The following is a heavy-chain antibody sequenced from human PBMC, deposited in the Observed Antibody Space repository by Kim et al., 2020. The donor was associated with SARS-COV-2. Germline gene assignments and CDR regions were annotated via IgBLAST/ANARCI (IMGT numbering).Heavy chain of an antibody. CDR3: AKGNTPSGSYYLDY. CDR1: GFTFDDYA. V-gene: IGHV3-9*01. Sequence: GGSLRLSCAASGFTFDDYAMYWVRQTPGKGLEWVSVITWDSGGRGYADSVKGRFTISRDNTKNSLYLQMNSLRAEDTALYYCAKGNTPSGSYYLDYWGQGTLVTVSS. D-gene: IGHD3-10*01. CDR2: ITWDSGGR. J-gene: IGHJ4*02.